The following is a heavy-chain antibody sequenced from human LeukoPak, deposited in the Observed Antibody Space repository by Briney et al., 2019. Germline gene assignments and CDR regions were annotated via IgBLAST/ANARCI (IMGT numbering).Heavy chain of an antibody. Sequence: PSETLSITCTVSGGSISSYYWSWIRQPAGKGLEWIGRIYTSGSTNYNPSLKSRVTMSVDTSKNQFSLKLSSVTAADTAVYYCAREAYYYDSSGQNTLGYWGQGTLVTVSS. CDR2: IYTSGST. J-gene: IGHJ4*02. CDR3: AREAYYYDSSGQNTLGY. D-gene: IGHD3-22*01. CDR1: GGSISSYY. V-gene: IGHV4-4*07.